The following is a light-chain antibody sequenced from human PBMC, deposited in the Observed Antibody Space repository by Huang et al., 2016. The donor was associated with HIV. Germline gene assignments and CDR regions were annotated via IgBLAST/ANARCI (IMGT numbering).Light chain of an antibody. J-gene: IGKJ1*01. V-gene: IGKV4-1*01. CDR3: LQYYSVPQA. CDR1: QSVLYSLSKKNY. Sequence: DIVMTQSPDSLAVSPGERATINCKSSQSVLYSLSKKNYLAWFQQKPGRPPKLLIYGATTRESVVPDRFSCSCSGIDFTLTINNVQAEDVAVYFCLQYYSVPQAFGHGTKVEI. CDR2: GAT.